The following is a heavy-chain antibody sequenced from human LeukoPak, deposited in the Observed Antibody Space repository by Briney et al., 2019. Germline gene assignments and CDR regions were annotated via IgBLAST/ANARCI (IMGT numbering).Heavy chain of an antibody. J-gene: IGHJ6*03. V-gene: IGHV3-30*18. CDR2: ISYDGSNK. D-gene: IGHD3-22*01. Sequence: AGGSLRLSCAASGFTFSSYGMHWVRQAPGKGLEWVAVISYDGSNKYYADSVKGRFTISRDNSKNTPYLQMNSLRAEDTAVYYCAKTSDSSSDYYYYYYMDVWGKGTTVTVSS. CDR3: AKTSDSSSDYYYYYYMDV. CDR1: GFTFSSYG.